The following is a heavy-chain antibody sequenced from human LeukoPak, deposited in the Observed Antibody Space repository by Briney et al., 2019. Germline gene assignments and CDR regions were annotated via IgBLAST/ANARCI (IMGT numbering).Heavy chain of an antibody. V-gene: IGHV3-21*01. J-gene: IGHJ6*04. Sequence: PGGSLRLSCAVSGFTFSAYWMTWVRQAPGKELEWVSSISSSSSYIDYADSVRGRFTISRDNAKNSLYLQMNSLRVEDTAVYYCAPTLEVNLWGKGSTVTVSS. CDR3: APTLEVNL. CDR2: ISSSSSYI. CDR1: GFTFSAYW. D-gene: IGHD1-14*01.